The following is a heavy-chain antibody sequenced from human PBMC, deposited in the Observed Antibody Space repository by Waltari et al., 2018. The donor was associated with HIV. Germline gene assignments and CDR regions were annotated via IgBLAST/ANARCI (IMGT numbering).Heavy chain of an antibody. CDR2: IYRSGTT. CDR3: ARDQDYYDSSGYTCYAFDM. V-gene: IGHV4-38-2*02. CDR1: ASSISSGYY. J-gene: IGHJ3*02. D-gene: IGHD3-22*01. Sequence: QVQLQESGPGVVKPSATLSLTCTVSASSISSGYYWGWIRQSPGKGLEWIGSIYRSGTTYYNPSLKSRVTISVNMSKNQFSLKLTSMTAADTALYYCARDQDYYDSSGYTCYAFDMWGPGTMVTVSS.